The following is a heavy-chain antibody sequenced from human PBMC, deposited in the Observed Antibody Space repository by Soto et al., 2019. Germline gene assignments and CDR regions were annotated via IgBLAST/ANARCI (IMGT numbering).Heavy chain of an antibody. CDR3: ARRGITMIVVA. D-gene: IGHD3-22*01. V-gene: IGHV4-39*01. Sequence: QLQLQESGPGLVKPSETLSLTCTVSGGSISSSSYYWGWIRQPPGKGLEWIGSIYYSGSTYYNPSIKSGVTISVDTAKNQFSLKLSCVTAADTAVYYCARRGITMIVVAWGQGTLVTVSS. CDR2: IYYSGST. J-gene: IGHJ5*02. CDR1: GGSISSSSYY.